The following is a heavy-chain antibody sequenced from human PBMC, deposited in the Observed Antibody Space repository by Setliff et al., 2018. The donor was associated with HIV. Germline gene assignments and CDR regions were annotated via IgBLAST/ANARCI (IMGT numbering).Heavy chain of an antibody. CDR3: ASRWGSYYDTNGHPFDY. J-gene: IGHJ4*02. CDR1: GQSISGYY. CDR2: INHGGDT. Sequence: SETLSLTCAVYGQSISGYYWSWIRQTPGKGLEWIGEINHGGDTNYNPSLKSRVTISVGSSYNHFSLNLSSVTAADTGVYYCASRWGSYYDTNGHPFDYWGQGTLVTVSS. D-gene: IGHD3-22*01. V-gene: IGHV4-34*01.